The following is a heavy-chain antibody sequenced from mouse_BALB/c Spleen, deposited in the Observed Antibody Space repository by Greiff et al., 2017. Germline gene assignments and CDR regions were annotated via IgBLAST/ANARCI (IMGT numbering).Heavy chain of an antibody. D-gene: IGHD2-14*01. CDR2: ISNLAYSI. CDR1: GFTFSDYG. J-gene: IGHJ4*01. CDR3: ARDRGGTDLSMDY. V-gene: IGHV5-15*02. Sequence: DVMLVESGGGLVQPGGSRKLSCAASGFTFSDYGMAWVRQAPGKGPEWVAFISNLAYSIYYADTVTGRFTISRENAKNTLYLEMSSLRSEDTAMYYCARDRGGTDLSMDYWGQGTSVTVSS.